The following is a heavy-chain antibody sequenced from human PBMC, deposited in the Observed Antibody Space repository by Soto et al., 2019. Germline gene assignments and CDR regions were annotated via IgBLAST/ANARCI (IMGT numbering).Heavy chain of an antibody. CDR1: GGTLNNYA. V-gene: IGHV1-69*13. D-gene: IGHD3-3*01. Sequence: ASVKVSCKASGGTLNNYAINWVRQAPGQGLEWMGGILPVSAPPDYAQKFQGRVSITADHSTSTVYMELSRLKSDDTAVYFCATDSNYDVSDSFWGQGTLVTVSS. CDR2: ILPVSAPP. J-gene: IGHJ4*02. CDR3: ATDSNYDVSDSF.